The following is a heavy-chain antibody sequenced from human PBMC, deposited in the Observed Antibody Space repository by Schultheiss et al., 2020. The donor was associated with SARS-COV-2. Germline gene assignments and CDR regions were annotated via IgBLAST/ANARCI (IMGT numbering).Heavy chain of an antibody. CDR3: ARAGYYDPLLDY. Sequence: SETLSLTCTVSGGSISSGGYYWSWIRQHPGKGLEWIGNIYYSGSTNYNPSLKSRVTISVDTSKNQFSLKLSSVTAADTAVYYCARAGYYDPLLDYWGQGTLVTVSS. CDR1: GGSISSGGYY. V-gene: IGHV4-61*08. D-gene: IGHD1-26*01. CDR2: IYYSGST. J-gene: IGHJ4*02.